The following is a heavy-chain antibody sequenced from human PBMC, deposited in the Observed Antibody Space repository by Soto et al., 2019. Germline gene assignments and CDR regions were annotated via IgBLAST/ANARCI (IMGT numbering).Heavy chain of an antibody. Sequence: EVQLVESGGGLVQPGRSLRLSCAASGFTFDDYAMHWVRQAPGKGLEWVSGISWNSGSIGYADSVKGRFTISRDNAKNSLYLQMNSLRAEDTALYYCAKDIAAAPNPGNYFDYWGQGTLVTVSS. CDR2: ISWNSGSI. CDR3: AKDIAAAPNPGNYFDY. CDR1: GFTFDDYA. D-gene: IGHD6-13*01. V-gene: IGHV3-9*01. J-gene: IGHJ4*02.